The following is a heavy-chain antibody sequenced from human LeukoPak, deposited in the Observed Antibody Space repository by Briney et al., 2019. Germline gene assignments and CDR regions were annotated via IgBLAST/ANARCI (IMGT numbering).Heavy chain of an antibody. CDR2: FCLGRDT. CDR1: GDSVPNEFL. CDR3: ARWAFISRVSGGFFDH. J-gene: IGHJ5*02. D-gene: IGHD2-8*01. Sequence: PSETLSLTCTVSGDSVPNEFLWGWVRQPPGKELEWIGSFCLGRDTYYRPSLKSRVTISVDTSKNQFSLNLNSVTAADTAVYYCARWAFISRVSGGFFDHWGQGTLVTVSS. V-gene: IGHV4-38-2*02.